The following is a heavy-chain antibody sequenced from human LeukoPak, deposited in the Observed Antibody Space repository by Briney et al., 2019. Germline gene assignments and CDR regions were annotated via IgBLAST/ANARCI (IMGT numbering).Heavy chain of an antibody. D-gene: IGHD2-2*01. CDR3: ARDTYCSSTSCYVFDY. CDR2: IYPGDSGT. J-gene: IGHJ4*02. CDR1: GYSFTSYW. V-gene: IGHV5-51*01. Sequence: GESLKISCKGSGYSFTSYWSGWVGQMPGKGLEWMGIIYPGDSGTRYSPSFQGQVTISADKSISTAYMELSRLRSDDTAVYYCARDTYCSSTSCYVFDYWGQGTLVTVSS.